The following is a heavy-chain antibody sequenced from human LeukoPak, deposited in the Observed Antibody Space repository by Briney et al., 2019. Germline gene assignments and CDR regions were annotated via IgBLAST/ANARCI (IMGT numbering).Heavy chain of an antibody. J-gene: IGHJ3*01. CDR3: GRDGRPTNKDVFDV. D-gene: IGHD1-14*01. Sequence: SETLSLTCTVSGGSISNTNYYWGWIRQSPVKGLEWVGSLSSSGNTYYNPSLKSRITLSMITSRNQFSLRLTSVNAADTAVYYCGRDGRPTNKDVFDVWGQGTMVTVSS. V-gene: IGHV4-39*07. CDR2: LSSSGNT. CDR1: GGSISNTNYY.